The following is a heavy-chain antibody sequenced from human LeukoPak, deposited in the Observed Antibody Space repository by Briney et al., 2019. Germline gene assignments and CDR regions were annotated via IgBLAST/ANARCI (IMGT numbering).Heavy chain of an antibody. CDR2: IFYSGTT. CDR1: GGSISTYY. D-gene: IGHD3-22*01. CDR3: XXXXXGSGXXHEXDY. Sequence: PSETLSLTCTVSGGSISTYYWSWIRQPPGKGLEWIGYIFYSGTTNYNPSLKSRITLSGDASNNQFSLKLSAVTAADTAFYYWXXXXXGSGXXHEXDYWGQXTLVTVSS. V-gene: IGHV4-59*08. J-gene: IGHJ4*02.